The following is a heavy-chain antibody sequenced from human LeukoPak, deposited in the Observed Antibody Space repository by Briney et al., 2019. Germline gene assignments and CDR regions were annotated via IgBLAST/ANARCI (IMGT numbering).Heavy chain of an antibody. D-gene: IGHD2-2*01. Sequence: SETLSLTCTVSGGSISSGDYYWSWIRQPPGKGLEWIGYIYHSGSTYYNPSLKSRVTISVDTSKKQFSLKLSSVTAADTAVYYCARAPIVRGRNQLLARTYWFDPWGQGTLVTVSS. CDR2: IYHSGST. CDR3: ARAPIVRGRNQLLARTYWFDP. J-gene: IGHJ5*02. CDR1: GGSISSGDYY. V-gene: IGHV4-30-4*01.